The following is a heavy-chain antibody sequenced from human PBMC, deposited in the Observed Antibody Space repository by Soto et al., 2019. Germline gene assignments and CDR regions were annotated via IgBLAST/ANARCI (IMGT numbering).Heavy chain of an antibody. CDR2: IYTSGST. J-gene: IGHJ6*02. Sequence: XDTLSVICTFSGGSISSYYLSLILQPAGKGLEWIGRIYTSGSTNYNPSLKSRVTMSVDTSKNQFSLKLSSVTAADTAVYYCARDTSSMIYYYGMDVWGQGTTVTVSS. D-gene: IGHD3-16*01. V-gene: IGHV4-4*07. CDR1: GGSISSYY. CDR3: ARDTSSMIYYYGMDV.